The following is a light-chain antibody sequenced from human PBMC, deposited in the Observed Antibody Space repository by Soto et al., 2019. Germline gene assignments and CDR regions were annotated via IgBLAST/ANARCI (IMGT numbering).Light chain of an antibody. CDR1: QGISSS. Sequence: DIQLTQSPSFLSASVGDRVTITCRSSQGISSSLAWFQQKPGKAPKLLIYAASTLQSRVPSRFSGSGSGTDFTLTISSLQPEDFETYYCQQLNTYPHTFGQGTKLEIK. J-gene: IGKJ2*01. CDR3: QQLNTYPHT. V-gene: IGKV1-9*01. CDR2: AAS.